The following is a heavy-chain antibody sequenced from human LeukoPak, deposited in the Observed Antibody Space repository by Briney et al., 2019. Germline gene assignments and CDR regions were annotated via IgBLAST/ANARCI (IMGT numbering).Heavy chain of an antibody. Sequence: SETLSLTCAVYVGSFSGYYWSWIRQPPGKGLEWIGEINHSGSTNYNPSLKSRVTISVDTSKNQFSLKLSSVTAADTAVYYCARRRLSSSWYYFDYWGQGTLVTVSS. D-gene: IGHD6-13*01. J-gene: IGHJ4*02. CDR1: VGSFSGYY. CDR3: ARRRLSSSWYYFDY. CDR2: INHSGST. V-gene: IGHV4-34*01.